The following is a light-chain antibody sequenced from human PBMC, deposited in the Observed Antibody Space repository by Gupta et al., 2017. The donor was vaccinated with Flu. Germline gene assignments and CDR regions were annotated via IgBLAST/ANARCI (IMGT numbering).Light chain of an antibody. Sequence: EIFLTQSPATLSVSPGERATLSCRASQSVTSKLAWFQQKPGQAPRLLIYGASTRDTGIPSRFSGSGFTTDFTLTISSRQQEDFAVYYCQQYNKWPLRTFGQGTKLDIK. V-gene: IGKV3-15*01. CDR3: QQYNKWPLRT. CDR2: GAS. CDR1: QSVTSK. J-gene: IGKJ2*01.